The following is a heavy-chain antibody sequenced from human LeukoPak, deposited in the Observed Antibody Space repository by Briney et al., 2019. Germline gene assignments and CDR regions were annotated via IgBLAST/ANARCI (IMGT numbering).Heavy chain of an antibody. CDR1: EFTFSDYA. CDR3: ARDLNYYDFWSGYYTDFDY. J-gene: IGHJ4*02. D-gene: IGHD3-3*01. Sequence: GGSLRLSCAASEFTFSDYAMHWVRQAPGKGLVWVSRINTDGSSTSYADSVKGRFTISRDNAKNTLYLQMNSLRAEDTAVYYCARDLNYYDFWSGYYTDFDYWGQGTLVTVSS. CDR2: INTDGSST. V-gene: IGHV3-74*01.